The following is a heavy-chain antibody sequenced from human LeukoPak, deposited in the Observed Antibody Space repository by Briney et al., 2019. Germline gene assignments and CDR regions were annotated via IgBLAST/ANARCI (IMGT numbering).Heavy chain of an antibody. D-gene: IGHD3-16*01. Sequence: SQTLSLTCTVSGGSISSGGYYWSWIRQHPGKGLEWIGYIYYSGSTYYNPSLKSRVTISVDTSKNQFSLKLTSVTAADTAVYYCARQGSAGDYVFFWGQGTLVTVSS. CDR2: IYYSGST. J-gene: IGHJ4*02. CDR3: ARQGSAGDYVFF. V-gene: IGHV4-31*03. CDR1: GGSISSGGYY.